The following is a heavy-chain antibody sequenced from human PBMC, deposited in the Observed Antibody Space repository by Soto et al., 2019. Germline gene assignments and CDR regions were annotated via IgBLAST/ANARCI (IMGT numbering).Heavy chain of an antibody. CDR2: VNPSGGHT. D-gene: IGHD2-21*02. CDR3: AIGGHVVVVTAALDY. J-gene: IGHJ4*02. Sequence: QVQLVQSGAEVKKPGASVKVSCKASGDTFTDYYIHWVRQAPGQGLEWMGTVNPSGGHTTYAQHFLGRVTXTXXXSXSPLYMELTSLTSEDTAVYYCAIGGHVVVVTAALDYWGQGTLVTVSS. V-gene: IGHV1-46*01. CDR1: GDTFTDYY.